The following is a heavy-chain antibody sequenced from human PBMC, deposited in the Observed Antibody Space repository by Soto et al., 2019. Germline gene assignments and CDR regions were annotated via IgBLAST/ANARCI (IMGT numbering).Heavy chain of an antibody. CDR3: ARAERWLQLGLDY. CDR1: GFTFRSYG. D-gene: IGHD5-12*01. J-gene: IGHJ4*02. CDR2: IWYDGSNK. V-gene: IGHV3-33*01. Sequence: LRLSWAASGFTFRSYGMHWVRQAPGKGLEWVAVIWYDGSNKYYADSVKGRFTISRDNSKNTLYLQMNSLRAEDTAVYYCARAERWLQLGLDYWGQGTLVTVSS.